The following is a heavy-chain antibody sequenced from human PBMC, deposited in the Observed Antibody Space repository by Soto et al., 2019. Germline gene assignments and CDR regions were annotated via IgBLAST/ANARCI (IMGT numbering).Heavy chain of an antibody. CDR1: GFTFSAYY. CDR3: ARSGDNYNRLDY. Sequence: GGSLRLSCEGSGFTFSAYYIIWIRQAPGKGLEWISYSSNSGTFSRYADSVKGRFSISRDNTKNLLYLQMNSLRAEDTAVYYCARSGDNYNRLDYWGQGTPVTVSS. D-gene: IGHD1-1*01. V-gene: IGHV3-11*06. CDR2: SSNSGTFS. J-gene: IGHJ4*02.